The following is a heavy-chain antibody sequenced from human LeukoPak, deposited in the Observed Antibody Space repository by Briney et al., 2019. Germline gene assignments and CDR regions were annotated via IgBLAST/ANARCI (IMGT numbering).Heavy chain of an antibody. J-gene: IGHJ6*02. Sequence: GGSLRLSCAASGFTVSINYMSWVRQAPGKGLEWVSVIYSGGSTYYADSVKGRFTISRDNSKNTLYLQMNSLRAEDTAVHYCAKVAGTPGYYYGMDVWGQGTTVTVSS. D-gene: IGHD1-1*01. V-gene: IGHV3-53*01. CDR1: GFTVSINY. CDR2: IYSGGST. CDR3: AKVAGTPGYYYGMDV.